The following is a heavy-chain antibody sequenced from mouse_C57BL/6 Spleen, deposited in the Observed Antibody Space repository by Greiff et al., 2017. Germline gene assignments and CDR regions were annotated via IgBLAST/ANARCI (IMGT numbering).Heavy chain of an antibody. J-gene: IGHJ2*01. D-gene: IGHD1-1*01. CDR3: THYYYGSSPFDY. CDR2: IDPEDGDT. Sequence: EVQLQESGAELVRPGASVKLSCTASGFNFKDYYMHWVKQRPEQGLEWIGRIDPEDGDTEYAPKFQGKATMTADTSSNTAYLQLSSLTSEDTAVYYCTHYYYGSSPFDYWGQGTTLTVSS. V-gene: IGHV14-1*01. CDR1: GFNFKDYY.